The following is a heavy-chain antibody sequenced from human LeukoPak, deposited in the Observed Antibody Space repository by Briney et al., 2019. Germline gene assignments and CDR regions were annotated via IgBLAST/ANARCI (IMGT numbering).Heavy chain of an antibody. J-gene: IGHJ4*02. V-gene: IGHV3-30*04. CDR2: ISYDGSYK. CDR3: ARTADILTGFGSDY. CDR1: GFTFSNYA. Sequence: GGSLRLSCAASGFTFSNYAIHWVRQAPGKGLEWVALISYDGSYKSYADSVKGRFTISRDNSKNTLYLQMNSLRAEDTAVYYCARTADILTGFGSDYWGQGTLVTVSS. D-gene: IGHD3-9*01.